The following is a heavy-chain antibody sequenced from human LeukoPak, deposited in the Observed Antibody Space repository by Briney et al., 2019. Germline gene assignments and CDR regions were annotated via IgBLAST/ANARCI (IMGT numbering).Heavy chain of an antibody. CDR1: GGSFSGYY. J-gene: IGHJ5*02. CDR3: ARRTPRYCSSTSCYKGERRFDP. V-gene: IGHV4-34*01. D-gene: IGHD2-2*02. Sequence: PSETLSLTCAVYGGSFSGYYWSWIRQPPGKGLEWIGEINHSGSTNYNPSLKSRVTISVDTSKNQFSLKLSSVTAADTAVYYCARRTPRYCSSTSCYKGERRFDPWGQGTLVTVSS. CDR2: INHSGST.